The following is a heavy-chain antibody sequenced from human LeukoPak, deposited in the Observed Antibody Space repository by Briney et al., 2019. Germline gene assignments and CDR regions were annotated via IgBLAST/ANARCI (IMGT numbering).Heavy chain of an antibody. D-gene: IGHD3-16*01. J-gene: IGHJ3*02. CDR1: GGSISSDHYF. Sequence: SETLSLTCTVSGGSISSDHYFWNWIRQPAGKGLEWLGRIYTSENTNYNPSLKSRVTISVDTSKNQFSLKLSSVTAADTAVYYCARDLPLWELLGGGAFDIWGQGTMVTVSS. CDR3: ARDLPLWELLGGGAFDI. CDR2: IYTSENT. V-gene: IGHV4-61*02.